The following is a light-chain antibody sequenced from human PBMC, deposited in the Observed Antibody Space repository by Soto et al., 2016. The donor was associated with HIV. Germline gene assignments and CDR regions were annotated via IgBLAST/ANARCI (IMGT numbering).Light chain of an antibody. Sequence: DIQMTQSPSTLSASVGDRVTITCRASQSISSWLAWYQQKPGKAPKLLIYKASNLESGVPSGFSGSGSGTEFTLTISSLQPDDFATYYCQQYNSYPYTFGQGPSWRSN. V-gene: IGKV1-5*03. CDR2: KAS. J-gene: IGKJ2*01. CDR1: QSISSW. CDR3: QQYNSYPYT.